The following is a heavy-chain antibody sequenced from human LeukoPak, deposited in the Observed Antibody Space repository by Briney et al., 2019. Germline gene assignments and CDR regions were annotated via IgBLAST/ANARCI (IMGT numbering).Heavy chain of an antibody. CDR1: GFTFSSYG. CDR2: IWYDGSDK. J-gene: IGHJ6*03. Sequence: GGSLRLACAASGFTFSSYGMHWVRQAPGKGLEWVAVIWYDGSDKYYADSVKGRFTISRDNSKNTLYLQMNSLRAKDTAVYYCAKGTGYYYYYMDVWGKGTTVTVSS. CDR3: AKGTGYYYYYMDV. D-gene: IGHD1-14*01. V-gene: IGHV3-33*06.